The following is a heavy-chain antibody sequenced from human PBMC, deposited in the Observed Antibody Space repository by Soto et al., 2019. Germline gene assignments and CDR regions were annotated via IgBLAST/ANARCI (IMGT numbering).Heavy chain of an antibody. CDR3: ARDAAISGHRHSAFDI. V-gene: IGHV3-7*04. J-gene: IGHJ3*02. CDR2: MRQDGSEI. D-gene: IGHD2-21*01. Sequence: GGSLRLSCAASGFTFSNYWMSWVRQAPGKGLEWVANMRQDGSEIFYVDSVKGRFTISRDNAKNSLYLQINSLRPEDTAIYNCARDAAISGHRHSAFDIWGQGTMVTVSS. CDR1: GFTFSNYW.